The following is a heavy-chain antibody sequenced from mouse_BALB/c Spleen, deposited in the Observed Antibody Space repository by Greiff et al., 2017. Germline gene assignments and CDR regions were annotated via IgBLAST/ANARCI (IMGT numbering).Heavy chain of an antibody. CDR3: ARWGTYFDY. CDR1: GYSITSDYA. CDR2: ISYSGST. J-gene: IGHJ2*01. Sequence: EVQGVESGPGLVKPSQSLSLTCTVTGYSITSDYAWNWIRQFPGNKLEWMGYISYSGSTSYNPSLKSRISITRDTSKNQFFLQLNSVTTEDTATYYCARWGTYFDYWGQGTTLTVSS. V-gene: IGHV3-2*02. D-gene: IGHD2-14*01.